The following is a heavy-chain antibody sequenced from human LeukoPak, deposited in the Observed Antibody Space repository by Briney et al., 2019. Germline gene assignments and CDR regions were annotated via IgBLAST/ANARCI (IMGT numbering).Heavy chain of an antibody. CDR2: IIPIFGTA. V-gene: IGHV1-69*13. J-gene: IGHJ1*01. CDR3: ARGSYDLTHFQH. D-gene: IGHD5-12*01. CDR1: GGTFSSYA. Sequence: SVKVSCKASGGTFSSYAISWVRQAPGQGLEWMGGIIPIFGTANYAQRFQGRVTITADESTSTAYMELSSLRSEDTAVYYCARGSYDLTHFQHWGQGTLVTVSS.